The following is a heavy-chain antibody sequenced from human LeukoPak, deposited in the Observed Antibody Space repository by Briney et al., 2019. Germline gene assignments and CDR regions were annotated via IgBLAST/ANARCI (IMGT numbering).Heavy chain of an antibody. D-gene: IGHD3-16*01. J-gene: IGHJ4*02. V-gene: IGHV3-21*01. CDR3: ARTYYDLPGY. CDR2: ISSSSSYI. Sequence: PGGSLKLSCSASGFTFSSYSMKWVRQAPGKGLEWVSSISSSSSYIYYADSVKGRFTISRDNAKNSLYLQMNSLRDEDTAVYYCARTYYDLPGYWGQGTLVTVSS. CDR1: GFTFSSYS.